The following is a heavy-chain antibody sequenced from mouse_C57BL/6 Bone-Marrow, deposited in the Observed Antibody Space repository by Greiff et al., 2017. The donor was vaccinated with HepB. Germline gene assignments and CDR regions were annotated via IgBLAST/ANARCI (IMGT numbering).Heavy chain of an antibody. Sequence: VQLQQSGAELVKPGASVKISCKASGYAFSSYWMNWVKQRPGKGLEWIGQIYPGDGDTNYNGKFKGKATLTADKSSSTAYMQLSSLTSEDSAVYYCARRSSYGYYAMDYWGQGTSVTVSS. J-gene: IGHJ4*01. CDR3: ARRSSYGYYAMDY. V-gene: IGHV1-80*01. CDR2: IYPGDGDT. CDR1: GYAFSSYW. D-gene: IGHD1-1*01.